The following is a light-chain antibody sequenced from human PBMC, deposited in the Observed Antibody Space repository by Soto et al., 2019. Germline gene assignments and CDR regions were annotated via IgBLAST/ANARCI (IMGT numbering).Light chain of an antibody. CDR2: AAS. CDR1: QDIGNF. CDR3: QQYKNWPPIT. V-gene: IGKV1-27*01. Sequence: DIQMTQSPSSLSAFVGDRVTITCRASQDIGNFLAWYQQKPGKVPKLLIYAASTLQSGVPSRFSGSGSGTDFTLTISSLQSEDFAVYYCQQYKNWPPITFGQGTRLEIK. J-gene: IGKJ5*01.